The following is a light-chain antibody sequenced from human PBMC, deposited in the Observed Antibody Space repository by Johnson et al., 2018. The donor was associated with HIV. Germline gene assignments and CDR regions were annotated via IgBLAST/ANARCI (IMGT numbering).Light chain of an antibody. CDR2: ENN. J-gene: IGLJ1*01. V-gene: IGLV1-51*02. CDR3: GTWDSSLSAYV. Sequence: HSVLTQPPSVSAAPGQKVTISCSGSSSNIGNNYVSWYQQLPGTAPKLLIYENNKRPSGIPDRFCGSKSGTSATLGITGLQTGDEADNYCGTWDSSLSAYVSGTGTKVTVL. CDR1: SSNIGNNY.